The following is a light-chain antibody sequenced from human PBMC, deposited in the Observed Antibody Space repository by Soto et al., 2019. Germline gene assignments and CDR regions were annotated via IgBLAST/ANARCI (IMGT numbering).Light chain of an antibody. CDR3: RQYGSSRP. CDR2: GAS. J-gene: IGKJ1*01. V-gene: IGKV3-20*01. CDR1: QSVSSSY. Sequence: EIVLTQSPGTLSLSPGERATLSCRASQSVSSSYLAWYQQKPGQAPRLLIYGASSRATGIPDRFSGSGSGTDFPLTISRVEPEDFAVYYCRQYGSSRPFGQGTKVEIK.